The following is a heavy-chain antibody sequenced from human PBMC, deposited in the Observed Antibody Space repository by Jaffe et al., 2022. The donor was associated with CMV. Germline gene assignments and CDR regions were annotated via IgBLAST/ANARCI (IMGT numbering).Heavy chain of an antibody. J-gene: IGHJ5*02. D-gene: IGHD6-13*01. CDR3: ARQEYSSSWPYVSPVRFDP. CDR2: IYPGDSDT. CDR1: GYSFTSYW. Sequence: EVQLVQSGAEVKKPGESLKISCKGSGYSFTSYWIGWVRQMPGKGLEWMGIIYPGDSDTRYSPSFQGQVTISADKSISTAYLQWSSLKASDTAMYYCARQEYSSSWPYVSPVRFDPWGQGTLVTVSS. V-gene: IGHV5-51*01.